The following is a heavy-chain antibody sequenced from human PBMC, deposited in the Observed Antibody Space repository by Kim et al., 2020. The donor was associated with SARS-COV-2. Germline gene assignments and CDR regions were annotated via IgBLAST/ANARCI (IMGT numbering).Heavy chain of an antibody. Sequence: SETLSLTCAVYGGSFSGYYWSWIRQPPGKGLEWIGEINHSGSTNYNPSLKSRVTISVDTSKNQFSLKLSSVTAADTAVYYCARGGFYDSRISYDYWGQGT. J-gene: IGHJ4*02. V-gene: IGHV4-34*01. D-gene: IGHD3-22*01. CDR3: ARGGFYDSRISYDY. CDR1: GGSFSGYY. CDR2: INHSGST.